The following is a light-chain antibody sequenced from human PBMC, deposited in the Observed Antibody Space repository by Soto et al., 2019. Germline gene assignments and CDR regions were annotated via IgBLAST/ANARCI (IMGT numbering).Light chain of an antibody. V-gene: IGKV1-5*03. Sequence: DIQMTQSASTLSASVGDRVTITWRASQSISSWLAWYQQKPGKAPKLLIYQASSLQSGVPSRFSGSASGTESTLTISSLKPDDFATYYCQQYNSYWTFGQGTKVDIK. CDR1: QSISSW. CDR2: QAS. J-gene: IGKJ1*01. CDR3: QQYNSYWT.